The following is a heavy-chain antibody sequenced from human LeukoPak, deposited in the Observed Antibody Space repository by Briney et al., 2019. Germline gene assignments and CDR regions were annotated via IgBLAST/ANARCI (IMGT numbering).Heavy chain of an antibody. CDR1: GGSFSGYY. J-gene: IGHJ4*02. CDR2: INHSGGT. V-gene: IGHV4-34*01. Sequence: SETLSLTCAVYGGSFSGYYWSWIRQPPGKGLEWIGEINHSGGTNYNPSLKSRVTISVDTSKNQFSLKLSSVTAADTAVYYCARVGYGSGRPYYFDYWGQGTLVTVSS. D-gene: IGHD3-10*01. CDR3: ARVGYGSGRPYYFDY.